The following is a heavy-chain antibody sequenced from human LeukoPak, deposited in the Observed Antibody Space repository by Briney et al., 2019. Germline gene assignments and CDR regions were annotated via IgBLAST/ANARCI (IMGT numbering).Heavy chain of an antibody. Sequence: SETLSLTCTVSGGSISSGDYYWSWIRQPPGKGLEWIGYIYYSGSTYYNPSLKSRVIISVDTSKNQFSLKLSSVTAADTAVYYCARGILGELSFRINWFDPWGQGTLVTVSS. CDR3: ARGILGELSFRINWFDP. D-gene: IGHD3-16*02. CDR2: IYYSGST. CDR1: GGSISSGDYY. V-gene: IGHV4-30-4*01. J-gene: IGHJ5*02.